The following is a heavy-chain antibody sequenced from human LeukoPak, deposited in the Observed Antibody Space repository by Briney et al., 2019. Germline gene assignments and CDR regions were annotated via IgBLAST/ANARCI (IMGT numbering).Heavy chain of an antibody. V-gene: IGHV4-59*08. CDR1: GGSISSYY. J-gene: IGHJ4*02. D-gene: IGHD3-10*01. Sequence: PSETLSLTCTVSGGSISSYYWSWIRQPPGKGLEWIGYIYYSGSTNYNPSLKSRVTISVDTSKNQFSLKLSSVTAADTAVYYCARLDYYGSGSPVRYWGQGTLVTVSS. CDR3: ARLDYYGSGSPVRY. CDR2: IYYSGST.